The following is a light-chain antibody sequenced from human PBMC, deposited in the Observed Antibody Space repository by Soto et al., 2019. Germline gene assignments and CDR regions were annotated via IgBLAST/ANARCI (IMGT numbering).Light chain of an antibody. Sequence: EIVLTQSPGTLSLSPGERATLSCRASQSVRNNYLAWYQQKPGQAPRLLIYGVSSRATGIPDRFSGSGSGTDFTLTIIRLEPEDFAVYHCHQYGSSPLAFGQGTKVDIK. CDR3: HQYGSSPLA. J-gene: IGKJ1*01. CDR1: QSVRNNY. V-gene: IGKV3-20*01. CDR2: GVS.